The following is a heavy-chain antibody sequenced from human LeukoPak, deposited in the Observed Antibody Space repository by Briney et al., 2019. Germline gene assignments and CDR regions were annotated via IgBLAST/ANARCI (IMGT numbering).Heavy chain of an antibody. CDR2: INPSGGST. D-gene: IGHD2-15*01. V-gene: IGHV1-46*01. Sequence: ASVKVSCKASGYTFTSYYMHWVRQAPGQGLEWMGIINPSGGSTSYAQKLQGRVTMTTDTSTSTAYMELRSLRSDDTAVYYCARACSGGSCYSDYWGQGTLVTVSS. J-gene: IGHJ4*02. CDR1: GYTFTSYY. CDR3: ARACSGGSCYSDY.